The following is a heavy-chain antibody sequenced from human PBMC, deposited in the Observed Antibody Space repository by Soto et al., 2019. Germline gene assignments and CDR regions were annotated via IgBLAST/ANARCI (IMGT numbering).Heavy chain of an antibody. D-gene: IGHD3-22*01. V-gene: IGHV5-51*01. CDR1: GYTFPSQW. J-gene: IGHJ4*02. CDR3: TRQAVDDSSAFDY. CDR2: IFPGDSDT. Sequence: PGESRQLSSNVSGYTFPSQWIGWVRQMPGKGLEWMGIIFPGDSDTRYSPSFQGQVTISADSSISTAYLQWSSLKASDTAMYYCTRQAVDDSSAFDYWGQGTLVTAPQ.